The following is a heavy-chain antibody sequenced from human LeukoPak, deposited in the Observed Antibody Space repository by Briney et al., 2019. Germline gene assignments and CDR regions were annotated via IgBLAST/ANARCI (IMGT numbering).Heavy chain of an antibody. CDR3: AKAGSSLGIWAFDI. CDR1: GFTVSSHF. V-gene: IGHV3-23*01. D-gene: IGHD2-2*01. J-gene: IGHJ4*02. Sequence: GGSLRLSCAASGFTVSSHFMCWVRQAPGKGLEWVSAISGSGGSTYYADSVKGRFTISRDNSKNTLYLQMNSLRAEDTAVYYCAKAGSSLGIWAFDIWGQGTLVTVSS. CDR2: ISGSGGST.